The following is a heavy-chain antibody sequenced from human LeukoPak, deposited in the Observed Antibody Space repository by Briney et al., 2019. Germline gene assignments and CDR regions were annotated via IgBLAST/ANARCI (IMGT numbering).Heavy chain of an antibody. CDR2: IYSGST. CDR3: ARRAGAYSHPYDY. V-gene: IGHV3-53*01. CDR1: GFTVSSNS. D-gene: IGHD4/OR15-4a*01. J-gene: IGHJ4*02. Sequence: GGSLRLSCTVSGFTVSSNSMSWVRQAPGKGLEWVSFIYSGSTHYSDSVKGRFTISRDNSKNTLSLQMNSLRAEDTAVYYCARRAGAYSHPYDYWGQGTLVTVSS.